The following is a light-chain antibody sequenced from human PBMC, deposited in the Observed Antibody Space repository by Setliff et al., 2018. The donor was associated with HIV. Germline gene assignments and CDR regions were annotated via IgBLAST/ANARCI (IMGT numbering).Light chain of an antibody. CDR1: TSDIGGYNF. J-gene: IGLJ2*01. V-gene: IGLV2-14*03. Sequence: QSVLTQPASLSGSPGQSITTSCTGTTSDIGGYNFVSWYQQHPGKAPKLLIYAVTKRPSGVSARFSASKSGNTASLTISGLQDEDEADYYCNSYTSRSTFIFGGGTKVTVL. CDR3: NSYTSRSTFI. CDR2: AVT.